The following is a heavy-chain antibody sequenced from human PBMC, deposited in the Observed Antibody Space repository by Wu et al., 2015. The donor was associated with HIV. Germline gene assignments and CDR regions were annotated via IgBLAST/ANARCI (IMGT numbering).Heavy chain of an antibody. CDR2: INPSGGST. CDR3: ARQYESDYYYYMDV. J-gene: IGHJ6*03. V-gene: IGHV1-46*03. CDR1: GYTFTSYY. Sequence: QVQLVQSGAEVKKPGASVKVSCKASGYTFTSYYMHWVRQAPGQGLEWMGIINPSGGSTSYAQKFQGRVTMTRDTSTSTVYMELSSLRSEDTAVYYCARQYESDYYYYMDVWGQRDHGHRLL. D-gene: IGHD3-22*01.